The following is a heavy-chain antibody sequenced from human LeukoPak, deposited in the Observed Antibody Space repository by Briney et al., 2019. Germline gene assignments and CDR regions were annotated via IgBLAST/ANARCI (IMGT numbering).Heavy chain of an antibody. J-gene: IGHJ4*02. D-gene: IGHD3-10*02. CDR3: AKAKLVALSSEGSAEYYFDY. CDR1: VYTLEEYA. Sequence: SLRPSCAPSVYTLEEYAAHSVRRAPGEGGECVSGKRWNSGSIVYADSVRGRYTLSRDNAKNSLYLQKHTVRAENTALYKCAKAKLVALSSEGSAEYYFDYWGRG. V-gene: IGHV3-9*01. CDR2: KRWNSGSI.